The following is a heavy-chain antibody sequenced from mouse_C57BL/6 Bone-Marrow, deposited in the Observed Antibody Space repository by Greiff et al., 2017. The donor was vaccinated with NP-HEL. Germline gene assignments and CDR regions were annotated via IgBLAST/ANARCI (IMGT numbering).Heavy chain of an antibody. CDR2: ISSGGSYT. V-gene: IGHV5-6*01. Sequence: EVMLVESGGDLVKPGGSLKLSCAASGFTFSSYGMSWVRQTPDKRLEWVATISSGGSYTYYPDSVKGRFTISRDNAKNTLYLQMSSLKSEDTAMYYCARWLLPPFDYWGQGTTLTVSS. CDR1: GFTFSSYG. CDR3: ARWLLPPFDY. D-gene: IGHD2-3*01. J-gene: IGHJ2*01.